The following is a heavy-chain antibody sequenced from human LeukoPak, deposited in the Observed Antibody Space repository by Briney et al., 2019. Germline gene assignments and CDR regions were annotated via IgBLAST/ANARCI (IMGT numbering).Heavy chain of an antibody. D-gene: IGHD2-15*01. J-gene: IGHJ4*02. Sequence: GGSLRLSCAASGFTFSSHWMTWVRQAPGKGLEWVANIKEDGTRKNYADSVKGRFTISRDNSKNTLYLQMNSLRAEDTAVYYCAKDYGYCSGGSCYPRGYWGQGTLVTVSS. CDR3: AKDYGYCSGGSCYPRGY. V-gene: IGHV3-7*01. CDR2: IKEDGTRK. CDR1: GFTFSSHW.